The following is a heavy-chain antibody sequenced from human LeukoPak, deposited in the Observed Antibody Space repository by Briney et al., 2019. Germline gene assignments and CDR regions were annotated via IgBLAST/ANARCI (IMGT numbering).Heavy chain of an antibody. V-gene: IGHV3-21*01. J-gene: IGHJ4*02. CDR1: GFTFSSYA. CDR3: VRRGPNNSGLDY. CDR2: ITSTSTYI. Sequence: GGSLRLSCAASGFTFSSYAMGWARQAPGKGLEWVASITSTSTYIYYADSVQGRFAVSRDNAKNSLYLQMNSLRAEDTAVFYCVRRGPNNSGLDYWGQGTLVTVSS. D-gene: IGHD5-12*01.